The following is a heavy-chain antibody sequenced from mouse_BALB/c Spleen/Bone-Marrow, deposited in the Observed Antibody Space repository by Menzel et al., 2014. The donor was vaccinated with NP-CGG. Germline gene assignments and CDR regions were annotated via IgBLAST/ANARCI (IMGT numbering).Heavy chain of an antibody. CDR3: ARGIYYGNYFDY. J-gene: IGHJ2*01. CDR1: GYTFTDYY. D-gene: IGHD2-1*01. V-gene: IGHV1-19*01. CDR2: VNPYNGGT. Sequence: EVKVVDSGPELVKPGASVKMSCKASGYTFTDYYMDWVKRSHGESFEWIGRVNPYNGGTSYNQKFKGKATLTVDKSSSTAYMELNSLTSEDSAVYYCARGIYYGNYFDYWGQGTTLTVSS.